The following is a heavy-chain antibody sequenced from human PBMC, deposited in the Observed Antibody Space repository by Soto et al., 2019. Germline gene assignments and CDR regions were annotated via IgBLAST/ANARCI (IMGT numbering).Heavy chain of an antibody. J-gene: IGHJ6*01. Sequence: EVQLVESGGALVQPRGSLGLSCEASGFDINTYWMHWVRQGPGKGLVCVSRIKSDGSNTDYADSVKGRFTISRDNAKNTLYLQLHSLRADDTAVYYCASGIPGHYGVDVWGQGTTVTVSS. CDR2: IKSDGSNT. CDR3: ASGIPGHYGVDV. V-gene: IGHV3-74*01. D-gene: IGHD6-13*01. CDR1: GFDINTYW.